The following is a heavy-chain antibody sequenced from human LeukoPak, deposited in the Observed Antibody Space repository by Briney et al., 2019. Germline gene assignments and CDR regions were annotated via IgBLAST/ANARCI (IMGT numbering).Heavy chain of an antibody. CDR1: GFTFTSYG. CDR2: ISGYSGNT. CDR3: ARNGRGGSGSYFDY. V-gene: IGHV1-18*01. Sequence: ASVKVSCKASGFTFTSYGFSWVRQAPGQGFEWMGWISGYSGNTNSAQKLQGRVTMTTDISTSTVYMELRSLRSDDTAVYYCARNGRGGSGSYFDYWGQGTLVTVSS. D-gene: IGHD3-10*01. J-gene: IGHJ4*02.